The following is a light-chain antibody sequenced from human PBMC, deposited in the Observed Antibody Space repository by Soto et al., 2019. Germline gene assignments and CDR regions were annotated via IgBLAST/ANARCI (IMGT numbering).Light chain of an antibody. V-gene: IGLV2-23*02. J-gene: IGLJ1*01. CDR2: GVS. CDR3: CSYVGGSTPYV. Sequence: QSALTQPASVSGSPGQSITISCTGTSSDVGRYNLVSWYQQYPGKAPKLMIYGVSKRPSGVSNRFSGSKSGNTASLSISGLQAEDEADYYCCSYVGGSTPYVFGTGTKVTVL. CDR1: SSDVGRYNL.